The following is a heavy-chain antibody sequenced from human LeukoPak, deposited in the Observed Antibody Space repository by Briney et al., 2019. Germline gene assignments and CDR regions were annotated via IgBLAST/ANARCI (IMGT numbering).Heavy chain of an antibody. CDR1: GGTFSSYA. J-gene: IGHJ6*02. CDR2: IIPILGIA. Sequence: ASVKVSCKASGGTFSSYAISWVRQAPGQGLEWMGRIIPILGIANYAQKFQGRVTITADKSTSTAYMELSSLRSEDTAVYYCARLYSSPDYYYYGMDVWGQGTTVTVFS. D-gene: IGHD3-16*02. V-gene: IGHV1-69*04. CDR3: ARLYSSPDYYYYGMDV.